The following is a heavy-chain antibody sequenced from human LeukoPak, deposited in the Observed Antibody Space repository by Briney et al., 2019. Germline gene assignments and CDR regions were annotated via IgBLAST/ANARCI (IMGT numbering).Heavy chain of an antibody. Sequence: GASVKVSCKASGYTFTGYYMHWVRQAPGQGLEWMGWINPNSGGTNYAQKFQGRVTMTRDMSTSTVYMELSSLSSEDTAVYYCATGSFYDSSGYYSSHDYWGQGTLVTVSS. CDR3: ATGSFYDSSGYYSSHDY. J-gene: IGHJ4*02. D-gene: IGHD3-22*01. CDR1: GYTFTGYY. CDR2: INPNSGGT. V-gene: IGHV1-2*02.